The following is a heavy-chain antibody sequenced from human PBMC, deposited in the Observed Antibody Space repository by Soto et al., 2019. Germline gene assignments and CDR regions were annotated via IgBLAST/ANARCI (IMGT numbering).Heavy chain of an antibody. J-gene: IGHJ4*02. CDR3: ASGSYYWSVDY. CDR1: GGSVSSGSYY. CDR2: IYYSGST. V-gene: IGHV4-61*01. Sequence: QVQLQESGPGLVKPSETLSLTCTVSGGSVSSGSYYWSWIRQPPGKGLEWIGYIYYSGSTNYNPSLKSRVTISVDTSKNQFSLKLSSVTAADTAEYYCASGSYYWSVDYWGQGTLVTVSS. D-gene: IGHD1-26*01.